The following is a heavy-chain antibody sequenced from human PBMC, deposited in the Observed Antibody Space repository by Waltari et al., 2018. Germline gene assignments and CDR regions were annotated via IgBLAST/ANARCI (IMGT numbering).Heavy chain of an antibody. Sequence: EVQLVESGGGLVKPGGSLRLSCAASGFTFSSYSMNWVRQAPGKGLEGVSSISRSSSYIYYADSVKGRFTISRDNAKNSLYLQMNSLRAEDTAVDYCARERPYSSSWGTWGQGTLVTVSS. V-gene: IGHV3-21*01. CDR2: ISRSSSYI. CDR3: ARERPYSSSWGT. J-gene: IGHJ5*02. CDR1: GFTFSSYS. D-gene: IGHD6-13*01.